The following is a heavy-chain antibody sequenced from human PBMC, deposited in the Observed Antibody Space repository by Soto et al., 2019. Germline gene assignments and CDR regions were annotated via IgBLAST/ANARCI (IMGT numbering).Heavy chain of an antibody. CDR3: ARLDTIFGVVIRAKSRNKDY. V-gene: IGHV4-39*07. Sequence: SETLSLTCTVSGGSISSSSYYWGWIRQPPGKGLEWIGSIYYSGSTNYNPSLKSRVTISVDTSKNQFSLKLSSVTAADTAVYYCARLDTIFGVVIRAKSRNKDYWGQGTLVTVSS. J-gene: IGHJ4*02. D-gene: IGHD3-3*01. CDR2: IYYSGST. CDR1: GGSISSSSYY.